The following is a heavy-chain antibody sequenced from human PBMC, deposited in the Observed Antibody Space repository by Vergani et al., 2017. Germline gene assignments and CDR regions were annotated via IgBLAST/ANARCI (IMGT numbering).Heavy chain of an antibody. Sequence: EVRLLESGGGLVQPGGSLRLSCEASGFSFPGYAMSWVRQAPGKGLEWVSSVSGSSATPYYADSVKGRFTISRDNSANMLHLQANSLRAEDTAVYYCAKGKIETEGYNFELIFDSWGPGTQVTVSS. CDR1: GFSFPGYA. V-gene: IGHV3-23*01. D-gene: IGHD1-1*01. CDR2: VSGSSATP. J-gene: IGHJ5*01. CDR3: AKGKIETEGYNFELIFDS.